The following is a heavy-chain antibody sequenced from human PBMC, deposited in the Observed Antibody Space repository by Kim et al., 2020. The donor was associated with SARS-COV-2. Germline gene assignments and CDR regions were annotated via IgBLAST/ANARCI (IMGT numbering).Heavy chain of an antibody. CDR1: GFTFSSYA. CDR3: AKGWEYYDILTGYYKSGGAEAFDI. D-gene: IGHD3-9*01. CDR2: ISGSGGST. Sequence: GGSLRLSCAASGFTFSSYAMSWVRQAPGKGLEWVSAISGSGGSTYYADSVKGRFTISRDNSKNTLYLQMNSLRAEDTAVYYCAKGWEYYDILTGYYKSGGAEAFDIWGQGTMVTVSA. J-gene: IGHJ3*02. V-gene: IGHV3-23*01.